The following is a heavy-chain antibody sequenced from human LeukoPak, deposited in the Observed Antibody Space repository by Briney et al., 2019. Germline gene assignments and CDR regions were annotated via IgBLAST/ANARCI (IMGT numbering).Heavy chain of an antibody. D-gene: IGHD6-19*01. Sequence: GSLRLSCAVSGFTVSSNYVSWVRQAPGKGLEWVSVIYSGGTTYYADSVKGRFTISRDNSKNTLHLQMNSLRAEDTAVYYCARSSGWYEGGYFDYWGQGTLVTVSS. CDR2: IYSGGTT. CDR1: GFTVSSNY. V-gene: IGHV3-53*01. J-gene: IGHJ4*02. CDR3: ARSSGWYEGGYFDY.